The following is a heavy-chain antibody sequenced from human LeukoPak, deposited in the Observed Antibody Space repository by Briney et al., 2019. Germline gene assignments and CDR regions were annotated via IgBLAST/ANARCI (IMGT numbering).Heavy chain of an antibody. CDR2: IIPVLRTA. CDR3: TKSQAVGSQYYFDY. Sequence: ASVKVSCKASGGSFSSHAISWVRQAPGQGPEWMGGIIPVLRTANYAQRFQGRVTITADRSTSTAYMELSSLRSEDTAIYYCTKSQAVGSQYYFDYWGQGTLVTVSS. V-gene: IGHV1-69*10. CDR1: GGSFSSHA. D-gene: IGHD1-26*01. J-gene: IGHJ4*02.